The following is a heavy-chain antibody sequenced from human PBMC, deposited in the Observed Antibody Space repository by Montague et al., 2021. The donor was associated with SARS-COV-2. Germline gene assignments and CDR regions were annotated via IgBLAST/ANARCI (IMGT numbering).Heavy chain of an antibody. CDR1: GASLSTGIYY. J-gene: IGHJ4*02. CDR3: ARFGSGTLEFDL. CDR2: IRTTGHT. D-gene: IGHD1-26*01. V-gene: IGHV4-61*02. Sequence: TLSLTCTVSGASLSTGIYYWSWIRQPAGKGLEWIVLIRTTGHTDYNSSLESRVFMSVDTSTNQFSLSLTSVTAADTAVYFCARFGSGTLEFDLWGQGTLVTVSS.